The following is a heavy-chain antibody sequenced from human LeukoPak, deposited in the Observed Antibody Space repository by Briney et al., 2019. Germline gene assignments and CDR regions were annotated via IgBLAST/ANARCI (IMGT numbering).Heavy chain of an antibody. D-gene: IGHD3-22*01. CDR3: ASYDKPSPFDY. CDR2: IFNSGNT. Sequence: SETLSLTCIVSGGSISSSSYYWGWIRQPPGKGLEWIGSIFNSGNTHYNPSLKSRVTISVDTSKNQFSLSLSSVTAADTAVYYCASYDKPSPFDYWGQGIMVTVSS. CDR1: GGSISSSSYY. V-gene: IGHV4-39*07. J-gene: IGHJ4*02.